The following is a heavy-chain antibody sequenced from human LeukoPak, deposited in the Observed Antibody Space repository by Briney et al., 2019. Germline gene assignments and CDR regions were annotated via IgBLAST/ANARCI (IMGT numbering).Heavy chain of an antibody. CDR2: ISYDGSNK. D-gene: IGHD6-13*01. CDR3: ARGRGSSWYSAIDYYYYYGMDV. CDR1: GFTFSSYG. V-gene: IGHV3-30*03. J-gene: IGHJ6*02. Sequence: GGSLRLSCAASGFTFSSYGMHWVRQAPGKGLEWVAVISYDGSNKYYADSVKGRFTISRDNSKNTLYLQMNSLRAEDTAVYYCARGRGSSWYSAIDYYYYYGMDVWGQGTTVTVSS.